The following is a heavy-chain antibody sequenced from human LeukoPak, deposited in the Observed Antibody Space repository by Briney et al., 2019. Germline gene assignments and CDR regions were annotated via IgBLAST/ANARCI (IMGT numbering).Heavy chain of an antibody. CDR3: ARLYCSSTSCSLDY. J-gene: IGHJ4*02. CDR1: GFTFSSYA. V-gene: IGHV3-23*01. Sequence: GGSLRLSCAASGFTFSSYAMSWVRQAPGKGLEWVSAISGSGGSTYYADSVKGRFTISRDNSKNTLYLQMNSLRAEDTAVYYCARLYCSSTSCSLDYWGQGTLVTVSS. CDR2: ISGSGGST. D-gene: IGHD2-2*01.